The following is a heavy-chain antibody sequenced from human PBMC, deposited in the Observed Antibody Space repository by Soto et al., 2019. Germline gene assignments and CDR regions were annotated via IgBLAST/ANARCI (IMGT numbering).Heavy chain of an antibody. J-gene: IGHJ6*02. V-gene: IGHV4-34*01. CDR2: VDHRVST. CDR3: ARYEYGNSLYGVDV. Sequence: XETLSLTCVVSGESFSGYYGSWIRQTPGMGLEWIGEVDHRVSTTYNPSLKNRASISIDSSKNLFSLELTSVTAADTALYFCARYEYGNSLYGVDVWGQGTRVTVSS. CDR1: GESFSGYY. D-gene: IGHD1-7*01.